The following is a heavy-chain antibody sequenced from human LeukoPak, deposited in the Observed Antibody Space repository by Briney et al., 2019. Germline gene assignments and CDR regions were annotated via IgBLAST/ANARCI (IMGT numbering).Heavy chain of an antibody. J-gene: IGHJ1*01. CDR1: GFTFSSYW. V-gene: IGHV3-74*01. Sequence: GGSLRLSCAASGFTFSSYWMHWVRQAPGKGLVWVSRINSDGSSTSYADSVKGRFTISRDNAKNTLYLQMNSLRAEDTAVYYCARDGEDYYDSSGYENFQHWGQGTLVTASS. CDR3: ARDGEDYYDSSGYENFQH. CDR2: INSDGSST. D-gene: IGHD3-22*01.